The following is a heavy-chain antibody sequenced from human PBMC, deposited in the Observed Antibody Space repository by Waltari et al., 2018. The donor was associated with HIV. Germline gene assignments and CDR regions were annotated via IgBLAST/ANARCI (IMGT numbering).Heavy chain of an antibody. D-gene: IGHD2-2*01. J-gene: IGHJ6*02. CDR1: GGSFSGYY. CDR2: INHSGST. CDR3: ARGGCSSTSCYRHYYYYYGMDV. V-gene: IGHV4-34*01. Sequence: QVQLQQWGAGLLKPSETLSLTCAVYGGSFSGYYWSWIRQPPGKGLEWIGEINHSGSTNYNPSLKSRVTISVDTSKNQFSLKLSSVTAADTAVYYCARGGCSSTSCYRHYYYYYGMDVWGQGTTVTVSS.